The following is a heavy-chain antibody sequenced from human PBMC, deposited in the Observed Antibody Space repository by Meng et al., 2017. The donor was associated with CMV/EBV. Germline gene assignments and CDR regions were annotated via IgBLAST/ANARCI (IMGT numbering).Heavy chain of an antibody. V-gene: IGHV1-8*01. CDR1: GYTLFSYD. J-gene: IGHJ3*02. Sequence: VSVLVPCKASGYTLFSYDIIWMRQATGQGLEWMGWMNPNSGNTGYAQKFQGRVTMTRNTSISTAYMGLSSLRSEDTAVYYCARVAGYSDFWGDYYRPSDAFDIWGQGTMVTVSS. D-gene: IGHD3-3*01. CDR2: MNPNSGNT. CDR3: ARVAGYSDFWGDYYRPSDAFDI.